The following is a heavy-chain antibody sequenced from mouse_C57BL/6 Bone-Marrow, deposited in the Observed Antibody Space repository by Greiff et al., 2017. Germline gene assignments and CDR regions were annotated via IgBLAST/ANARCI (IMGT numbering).Heavy chain of an antibody. CDR1: GYTFTDHT. CDR3: ARGGSSYGGWFAY. CDR2: IYPRDGST. D-gene: IGHD1-1*01. J-gene: IGHJ3*01. V-gene: IGHV1-78*01. Sequence: VKLMESDAELVKPGASVKISCKVSGYTFTDHTIHWMKQRPEQGLEWIGYIYPRDGSTKYNEKFKGKATLTADKSSSTAYMQLHSLTSEDYAVYFCARGGSSYGGWFAYWCQGTLVTVSA.